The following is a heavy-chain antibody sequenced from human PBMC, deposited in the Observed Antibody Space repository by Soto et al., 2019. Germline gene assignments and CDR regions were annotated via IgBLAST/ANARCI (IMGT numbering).Heavy chain of an antibody. V-gene: IGHV3-30*18. CDR3: AQSPTSSGWSLVDY. D-gene: IGHD6-19*01. CDR1: GFTFSHYA. CDR2: ISFDGSSE. J-gene: IGHJ4*02. Sequence: QVQLVESGGGVVQSGRSLRLSCVASGFTFSHYAMYWVRQAPGKGLEWVALISFDGSSEYYADSVKGRFTISRDNSKNTLYLQVNSLRREDTAVYHCAQSPTSSGWSLVDYWGLGTLVTVSS.